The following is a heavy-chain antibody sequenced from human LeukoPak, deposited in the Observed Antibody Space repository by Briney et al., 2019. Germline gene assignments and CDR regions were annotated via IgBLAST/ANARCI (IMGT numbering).Heavy chain of an antibody. CDR3: ATSRYCSGGDCYSLAFDI. J-gene: IGHJ3*02. CDR2: ISRTGRTT. D-gene: IGHD2-15*01. V-gene: IGHV3-64*01. CDR1: GFTFSNYF. Sequence: GGSLRLSCAASGFTFSNYFMHWVRQAPGKGLEYFSAISRTGRTTYYTNSVKGRFTISRDNSKNTLYLQMGSLRAEDMAVYYCATSRYCSGGDCYSLAFDIWGQGTMVTVPS.